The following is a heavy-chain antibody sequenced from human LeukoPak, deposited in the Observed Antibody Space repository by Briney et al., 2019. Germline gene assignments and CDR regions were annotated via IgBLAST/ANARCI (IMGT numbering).Heavy chain of an antibody. V-gene: IGHV4-34*01. Sequence: SETLTLTCAVYGGSFSGYDWSWIRQPPGKGLEWIGEINHSGSTNYNPSLKSRVTISVDTSKNQFSLKLSSVTAADTAVYYCARGLEIYYYGMDVWGQGTTVTVSS. CDR2: INHSGST. CDR3: ARGLEIYYYGMDV. J-gene: IGHJ6*02. CDR1: GGSFSGYD.